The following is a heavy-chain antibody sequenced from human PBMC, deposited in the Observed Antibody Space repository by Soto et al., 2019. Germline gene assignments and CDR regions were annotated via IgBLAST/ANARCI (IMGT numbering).Heavy chain of an antibody. CDR1: GFTFNNYA. CDR3: AKHRGAYCSGDCYVDF. J-gene: IGHJ4*02. Sequence: EVQLLESGGGLVQPGGSLRLSCAASGFTFNNYAMSWFRQAPGKGLEWVSVITGNGVYTYYADSVKGRFTISRDSSRNTLYLEMNSLRVEDSAQYYCAKHRGAYCSGDCYVDFWGQGTLVTVSS. V-gene: IGHV3-23*01. D-gene: IGHD2-21*02. CDR2: ITGNGVYT.